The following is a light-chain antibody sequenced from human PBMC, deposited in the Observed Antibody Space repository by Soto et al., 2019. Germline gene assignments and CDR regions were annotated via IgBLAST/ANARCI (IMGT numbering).Light chain of an antibody. V-gene: IGKV3-20*01. CDR1: QSVSSNS. CDR2: GTS. J-gene: IGKJ1*01. CDR3: QQYGDSPPT. Sequence: EIVLTQSPGTLSLSPGESATLSCRASQSVSSNSLAWYRRNPGQPPSLLIYGTSTRATNIPRRFSGSGSGTDFTLTITRLEPEDFAVYFCQQYGDSPPTVGQATKVEVK.